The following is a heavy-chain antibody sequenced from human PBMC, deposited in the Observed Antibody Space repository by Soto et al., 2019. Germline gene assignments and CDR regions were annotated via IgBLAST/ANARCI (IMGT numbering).Heavy chain of an antibody. D-gene: IGHD2-8*01. CDR1: GGTFSSYT. Sequence: QVQLVQSGAEVKKPGSSVKVSCKASGGTFSSYTISWVRQAPGQGLEWMGRIIPILGIANYAQKFQGRVTSTAEKSTSTAYMELSSLRSEDTAVYYCATEYCTQGVCYDRGYYYMDVWGKGTTVTVSS. CDR2: IIPILGIA. J-gene: IGHJ6*03. CDR3: ATEYCTQGVCYDRGYYYMDV. V-gene: IGHV1-69*02.